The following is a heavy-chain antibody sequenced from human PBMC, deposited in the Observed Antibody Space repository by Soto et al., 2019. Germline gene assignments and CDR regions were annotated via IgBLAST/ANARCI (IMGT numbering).Heavy chain of an antibody. J-gene: IGHJ4*02. Sequence: SLRLSCAASGFTFSSYAMHWVRQAPGKGLEWVAVISYDGSNKYYADSVKGRFTISRDKSKNTLYLQMNSLRAEDTAVYYCARGYYDSSGYLVYWGQGTLVTVSS. V-gene: IGHV3-30-3*01. CDR1: GFTFSSYA. CDR2: ISYDGSNK. D-gene: IGHD3-22*01. CDR3: ARGYYDSSGYLVY.